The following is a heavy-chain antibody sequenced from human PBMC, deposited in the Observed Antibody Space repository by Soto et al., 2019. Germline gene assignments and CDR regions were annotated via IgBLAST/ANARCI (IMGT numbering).Heavy chain of an antibody. CDR1: GDTINTGGNT. V-gene: IGHV4-30-2*01. D-gene: IGHD3-10*01. J-gene: IGHJ5*02. CDR3: AMKTSGSSDNWIHP. Sequence: PSGTLSLTCAVSGDTINTGGNTWAWIRQPTGKALEWIGHTYHSGNPYDNPSLKSRVIISVDRSKNQFSLKVRSGTAADTAVYYCAMKTSGSSDNWIHPRNHATPVTVSS. CDR2: TYHSGNP.